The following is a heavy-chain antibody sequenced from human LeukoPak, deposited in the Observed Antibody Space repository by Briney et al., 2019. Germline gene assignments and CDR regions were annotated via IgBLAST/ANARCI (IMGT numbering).Heavy chain of an antibody. J-gene: IGHJ6*02. D-gene: IGHD6-19*01. CDR3: SKSYSSGWCFGNGMDV. CDR1: GFNFSNFA. Sequence: GGSLRLSCGASGFNFSNFAMSWVRQAPGKGLEWVSTLSGSGVSTYYGDSVKGRFTISRDNSKNTLSLQMNRLRAEDAAVYYCSKSYSSGWCFGNGMDVWGQGTTVIVSS. V-gene: IGHV3-23*01. CDR2: LSGSGVST.